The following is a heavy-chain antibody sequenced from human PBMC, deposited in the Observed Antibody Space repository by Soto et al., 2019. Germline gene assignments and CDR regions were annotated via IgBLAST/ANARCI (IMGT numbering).Heavy chain of an antibody. CDR1: GFTVSNNY. Sequence: EVQLVESGGGLFQPGGSLRLSCAASGFTVSNNYMRWVRQAPGKGLEWVSLIYSGGATYYADSVKGRFTISRDNSKNTLYLQMNSLRAEDTAVYYCARDGTYNWVGGQGILVTVSS. V-gene: IGHV3-66*01. J-gene: IGHJ4*02. CDR2: IYSGGAT. D-gene: IGHD1-1*01. CDR3: ARDGTYNWV.